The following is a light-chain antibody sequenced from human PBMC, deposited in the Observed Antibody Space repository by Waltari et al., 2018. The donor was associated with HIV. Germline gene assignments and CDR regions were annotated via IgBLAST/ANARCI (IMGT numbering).Light chain of an antibody. CDR1: SSDVGSYNL. CDR2: EVS. J-gene: IGLJ1*01. CDR3: CSYAGSSTYV. Sequence: QSALTQPTSVSGSPGQSITISCTGTSSDVGSYNLVSWYQQHPGKAPKLMIYEVSKRPSGVSNRFSGSKSGNTASLTSSGLHAEDEAYYYCCSYAGSSTYVFGTGTKVTVL. V-gene: IGLV2-23*02.